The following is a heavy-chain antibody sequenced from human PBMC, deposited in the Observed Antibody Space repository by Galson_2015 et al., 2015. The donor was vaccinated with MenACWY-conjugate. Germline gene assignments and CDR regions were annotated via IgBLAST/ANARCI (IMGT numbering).Heavy chain of an antibody. Sequence: SLRLSCAASGFTLSSSWMHWVRQAPGKGLVWVSRINSDGSSTSYADSVKGRFTISRDNAKNTLYLQMNSLRAEDTAVYYCARPWGAAYHFDYWGQGTLVTVSS. CDR1: GFTLSSSW. D-gene: IGHD3-16*01. CDR2: INSDGSST. CDR3: ARPWGAAYHFDY. J-gene: IGHJ4*02. V-gene: IGHV3-74*01.